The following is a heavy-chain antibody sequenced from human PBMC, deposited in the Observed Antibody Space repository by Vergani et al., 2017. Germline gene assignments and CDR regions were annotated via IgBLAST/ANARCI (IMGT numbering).Heavy chain of an antibody. V-gene: IGHV1-69*18. CDR1: GGTFSSYA. D-gene: IGHD2-21*02. J-gene: IGHJ3*02. CDR3: AGPAASHNCGGDGSGGGFNI. Sequence: QVQLVQSGAEVKKPGSSVKVSCKASGGTFSSYAISWVRQAPGQGLEWMGRIIPILGTANYAQKFQGRVTITADESTSTAYMELSSLRSEDTAVYYCAGPAASHNCGGDGSGGGFNIGGQGTMVTVSS. CDR2: IIPILGTA.